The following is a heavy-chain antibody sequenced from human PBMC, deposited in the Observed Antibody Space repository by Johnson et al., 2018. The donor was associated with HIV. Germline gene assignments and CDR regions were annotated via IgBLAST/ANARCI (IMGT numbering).Heavy chain of an antibody. J-gene: IGHJ3*02. D-gene: IGHD3-22*01. V-gene: IGHV3-7*05. CDR3: ARAEYYYDSSGFGLWVAFDI. Sequence: VQLVESGGGLVQPGGSLRLSCAASGFTFSSYWMSWVRQAPGKGLEWVANIKQDGSEKYYVDSVKGRFTISRDNAKNSLYLQMNSLRAEDTAVYYCARAEYYYDSSGFGLWVAFDIWGQGTMVTVSS. CDR1: GFTFSSYW. CDR2: IKQDGSEK.